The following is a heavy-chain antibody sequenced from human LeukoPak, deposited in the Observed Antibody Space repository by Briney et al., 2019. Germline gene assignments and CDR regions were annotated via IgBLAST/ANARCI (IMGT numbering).Heavy chain of an antibody. CDR1: GGSISSGSYY. D-gene: IGHD3-10*01. CDR3: ARDDFGSY. CDR2: IYTSGST. Sequence: PSETLSLTCTVSGGSISSGSYYWSWIRQPAGKGLEWIGRIYTSGSTNYNPSLKSRVTISVDTSKNQFSLKLSSVTAADTAVYYCARDDFGSYWDQGILVTVSS. J-gene: IGHJ4*02. V-gene: IGHV4-61*02.